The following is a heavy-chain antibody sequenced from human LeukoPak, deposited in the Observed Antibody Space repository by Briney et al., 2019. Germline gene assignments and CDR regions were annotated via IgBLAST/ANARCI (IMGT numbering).Heavy chain of an antibody. CDR3: ARYTSAYYD. D-gene: IGHD3-22*01. J-gene: IGHJ4*02. V-gene: IGHV3-66*01. Sequence: GGSLRLSCAASGFSVSSNYMSWVRQAPGKGLEWVSIIYSGGSRYYADSVKGRFTISRDNSKNTRYLQMNSLGAEDTAVYYCARYTSAYYDWGQGSLVTVSS. CDR1: GFSVSSNY. CDR2: IYSGGSR.